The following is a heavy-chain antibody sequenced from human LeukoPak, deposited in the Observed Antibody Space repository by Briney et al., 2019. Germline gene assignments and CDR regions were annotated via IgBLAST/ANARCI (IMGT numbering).Heavy chain of an antibody. D-gene: IGHD2-2*01. CDR2: IIPIFGTA. CDR1: GGTFSSYA. J-gene: IGHJ5*02. CDR3: ARDSPVVPAAITWFDP. V-gene: IGHV1-69*01. Sequence: SVKVSCKASGGTFSSYAISWVRQAPRQGLEWMGGIIPIFGTANYAQKFQGRVTITADESTSTAYMELSSLRSEDTAVYYCARDSPVVPAAITWFDPWGQGTLVTVSS.